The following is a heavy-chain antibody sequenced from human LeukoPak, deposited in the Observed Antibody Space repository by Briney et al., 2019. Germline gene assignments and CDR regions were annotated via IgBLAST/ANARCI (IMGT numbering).Heavy chain of an antibody. J-gene: IGHJ4*02. CDR3: VRDQSGSFSFDQ. Sequence: GGSLRLSCSASGFTFSNFVMHWVRQAPGKGLEYVAIINDNGYNTDYAGSVKGRFTVARDNSKNTLYLQMSSLRPEDTAVYYCVRDQSGSFSFDQWGQGTLVTVSS. CDR1: GFTFSNFV. V-gene: IGHV3-64D*09. CDR2: INDNGYNT. D-gene: IGHD1-26*01.